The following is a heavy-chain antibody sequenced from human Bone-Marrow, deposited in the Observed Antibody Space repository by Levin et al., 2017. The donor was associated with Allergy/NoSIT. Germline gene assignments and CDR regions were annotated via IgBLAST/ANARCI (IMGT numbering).Heavy chain of an antibody. CDR3: ARAAGNYRHDFDS. D-gene: IGHD1-7*01. J-gene: IGHJ4*02. Sequence: GESLKISCVGSEFTFDNHGIHWVRQAPGKGLEWVSVVGYDGDSEHYADSVKGRFTVSRDNSKNTVYLLMSSLRPEDTALYYCARAAGNYRHDFDSWGRGGVVTVSS. V-gene: IGHV3-30*03. CDR1: EFTFDNHG. CDR2: VGYDGDSE.